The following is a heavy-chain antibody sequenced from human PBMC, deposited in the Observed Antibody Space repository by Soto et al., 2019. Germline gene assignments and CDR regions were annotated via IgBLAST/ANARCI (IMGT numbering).Heavy chain of an antibody. CDR1: GFTFGDYA. V-gene: IGHV3-49*03. Sequence: GGSLRLSCTASGFTFGDYAMSWFRQAPGKGLEWVGFIRSKAYGGTTEYAASVKGRFTISRDDSKSIAYLQMNSLKTEDTVVYYCTRVVTAGRSNWFDPWGQGTLVTVSS. J-gene: IGHJ5*02. CDR3: TRVVTAGRSNWFDP. CDR2: IRSKAYGGTT. D-gene: IGHD3-10*01.